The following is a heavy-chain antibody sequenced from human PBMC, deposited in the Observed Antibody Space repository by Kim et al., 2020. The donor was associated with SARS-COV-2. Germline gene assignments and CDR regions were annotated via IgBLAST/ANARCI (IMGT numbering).Heavy chain of an antibody. J-gene: IGHJ4*02. CDR3: ARGGYSSPKYFDY. Sequence: YNPPLKSRVTISVDTSKNQFSLKLSSVTAADTAVYYCARGGYSSPKYFDYWGQGTLVTVSS. D-gene: IGHD6-13*01. V-gene: IGHV4-34*01.